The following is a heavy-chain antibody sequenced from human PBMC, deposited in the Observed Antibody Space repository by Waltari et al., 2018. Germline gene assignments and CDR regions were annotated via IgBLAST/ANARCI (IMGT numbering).Heavy chain of an antibody. D-gene: IGHD1-1*01. Sequence: QVQLQESGPGLVKPSETLSLTCTVSGGSISSYYWSWIRQPPGKGLEWIGYIYYSGSTNYNPSLKSRVTISVDTSKNQFSLKLSSVTAADTAVYYCARDRGSTIGTSFDDWGQGTLVTVST. CDR1: GGSISSYY. V-gene: IGHV4-59*01. CDR3: ARDRGSTIGTSFDD. J-gene: IGHJ4*02. CDR2: IYYSGST.